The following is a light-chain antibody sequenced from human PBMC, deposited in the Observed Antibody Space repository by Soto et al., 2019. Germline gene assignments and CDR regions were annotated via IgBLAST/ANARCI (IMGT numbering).Light chain of an antibody. CDR2: DVS. CDR1: SSDVGGYNY. Sequence: QSVLTQPRSVSGSPGQSVTISCTGTSSDVGGYNYVSWYQQHPGKAPKLMIYDVSKRPSGVPDRFFGSKSGNTASLTISGLQAEDEADYYCCSYAGSYTLYVFGTGTKLTVL. V-gene: IGLV2-11*01. J-gene: IGLJ1*01. CDR3: CSYAGSYTLYV.